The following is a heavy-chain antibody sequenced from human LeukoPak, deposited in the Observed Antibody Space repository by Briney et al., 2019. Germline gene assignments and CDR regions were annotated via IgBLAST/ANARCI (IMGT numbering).Heavy chain of an antibody. D-gene: IGHD6-6*01. V-gene: IGHV4-39*07. CDR2: IYYSGST. CDR1: GGSISSYY. J-gene: IGHJ4*02. CDR3: ARGIEAARPHYFDY. Sequence: SETLSLTCTVSGGSISSYYWGWIRQPPGKGLEWIGSIYYSGSTYYNPSLKSRVTISVDTSKNQFSLKLSSVTAADTAVYYCARGIEAARPHYFDYWGQGTLVTVSS.